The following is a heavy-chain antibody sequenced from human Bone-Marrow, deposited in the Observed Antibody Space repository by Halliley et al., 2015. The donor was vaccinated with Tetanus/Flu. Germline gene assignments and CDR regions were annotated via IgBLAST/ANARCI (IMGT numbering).Heavy chain of an antibody. CDR3: ARAGDGLWYPLGD. V-gene: IGHV3-21*04. Sequence: AASGFTFNIFTMNWVRQAPGKGLEWISSINAGGGIHYADSVKGRFTISRDDAKNSLYLQMKSLRPEDTAFYYCARAGDGLWYPLGDWGQGALVTVSS. CDR2: INAGGGI. J-gene: IGHJ4*02. CDR1: GFTFNIFT. D-gene: IGHD6-13*01.